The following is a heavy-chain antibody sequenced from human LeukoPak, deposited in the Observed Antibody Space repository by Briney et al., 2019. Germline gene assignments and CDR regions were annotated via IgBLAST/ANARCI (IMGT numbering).Heavy chain of an antibody. CDR1: GGSISSSSYY. J-gene: IGHJ4*02. CDR2: IYHSGST. D-gene: IGHD5-18*01. CDR3: ARGEQYSYGSGFDY. Sequence: PSETLSLTCTVSGGSISSSSYYWGWIRQPPGKGLEWIGSIYHSGSTYYNPSLKSRVTISVDKSKNQFSLKLSSVTAADTAVYYCARGEQYSYGSGFDYWGQGTLVTVSS. V-gene: IGHV4-39*07.